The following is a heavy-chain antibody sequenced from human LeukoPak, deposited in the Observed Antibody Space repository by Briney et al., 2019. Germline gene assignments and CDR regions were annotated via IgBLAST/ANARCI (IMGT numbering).Heavy chain of an antibody. D-gene: IGHD3-22*01. V-gene: IGHV1-18*01. CDR1: GYTFTSYG. CDR3: ARGDIDSSGYFLNWFDP. Sequence: ASVKVSCKASGYTFTSYGISWVRQAPGQGLEWMGWISAYNGNTNYAQKLQGRVTMTTDTSTRTAYMDLRSLRYDDTAVYYCARGDIDSSGYFLNWFDPWGQGTLVIVSS. J-gene: IGHJ5*02. CDR2: ISAYNGNT.